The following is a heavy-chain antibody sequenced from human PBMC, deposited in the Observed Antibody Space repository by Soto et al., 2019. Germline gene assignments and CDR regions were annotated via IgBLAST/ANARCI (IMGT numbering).Heavy chain of an antibody. CDR1: GGTFNSYA. D-gene: IGHD3-9*01. J-gene: IGHJ2*01. V-gene: IGHV1-69*13. CDR2: IIPIFGTA. Sequence: SVKVSCKASGGTFNSYAISWVRQAPGHGLEWMGGIIPIFGTANYAQKFQGRVTITPDESTSTAYMELSSLRSEDTAVYYCARVPAWGYDIFTALPQNWYFDLWGRGTLVTVSS. CDR3: ARVPAWGYDIFTALPQNWYFDL.